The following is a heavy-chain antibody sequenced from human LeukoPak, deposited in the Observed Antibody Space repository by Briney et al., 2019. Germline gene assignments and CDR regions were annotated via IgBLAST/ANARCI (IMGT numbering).Heavy chain of an antibody. Sequence: QTGGSRRLSWAVSGFTFSSYWMHWVRQAPGKGLVWVSRIDRDGSRINYADSVKGRFTISRDNGKNTLFLQMNSLRAEDAAVYYCVRGNDYGGPHYWGQGTLVTVSS. CDR2: IDRDGSRI. D-gene: IGHD4-23*01. CDR3: VRGNDYGGPHY. V-gene: IGHV3-74*01. CDR1: GFTFSSYW. J-gene: IGHJ4*02.